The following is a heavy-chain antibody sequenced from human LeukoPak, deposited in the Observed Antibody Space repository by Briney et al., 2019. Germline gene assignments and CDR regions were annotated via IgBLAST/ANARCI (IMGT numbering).Heavy chain of an antibody. D-gene: IGHD2-2*02. J-gene: IGHJ6*02. Sequence: PGGSLRFSCAASGFTFSSYAMSWVRQAPGKGLEWVSAISGSGGSTYYADSVKGRFTISRDNSKNTLYLQMNSLRAEDTAVYYCAMPYQLLYRAYYYGMDVWGQGTTVTVSS. V-gene: IGHV3-23*01. CDR3: AMPYQLLYRAYYYGMDV. CDR1: GFTFSSYA. CDR2: ISGSGGST.